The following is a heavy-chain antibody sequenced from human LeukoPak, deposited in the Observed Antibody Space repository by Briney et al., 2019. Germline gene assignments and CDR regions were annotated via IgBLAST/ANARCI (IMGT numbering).Heavy chain of an antibody. J-gene: IGHJ4*02. V-gene: IGHV3-21*01. CDR2: ISSSSSYI. CDR1: GFTFSSYS. Sequence: PGGSLRLSCAASGFTFSSYSMNWVRQAPGKGLEWVSSISSSSSYIYYADSVKGRFTISRDNAENSLYLQMNSLRAEDTAVYYCARDFGYYYDSSGYYDYWGQGTLVTVSS. CDR3: ARDFGYYYDSSGYYDY. D-gene: IGHD3-22*01.